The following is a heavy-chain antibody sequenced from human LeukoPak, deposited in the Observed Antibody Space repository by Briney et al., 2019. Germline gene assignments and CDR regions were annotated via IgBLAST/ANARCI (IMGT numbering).Heavy chain of an antibody. CDR1: GGSLSGYY. CDR3: ASRPRGSGFYYFDY. Sequence: PSETLSLTCAVYGGSLSGYYWSWIRQPPGKGLEWIGEINHSGSTNYNPSLKSRVTISVDTSKNQFSLKLSSVTAADTAVYYCASRPRGSGFYYFDYWGQGTLVTVSS. CDR2: INHSGST. V-gene: IGHV4-34*01. J-gene: IGHJ4*02. D-gene: IGHD6-19*01.